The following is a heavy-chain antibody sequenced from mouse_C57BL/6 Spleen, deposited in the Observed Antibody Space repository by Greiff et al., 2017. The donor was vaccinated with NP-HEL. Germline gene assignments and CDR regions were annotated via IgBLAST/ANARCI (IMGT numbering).Heavy chain of an antibody. J-gene: IGHJ2*01. Sequence: EVQLQQSGPELVKPGASVKISCKASGYTFTDYYMNWVKQSHGKSLEWIGDINPNNGGTSYNQKFKGKATLTVDKSSSTAYMELRSLTSEDSAVYYCARSIYYYPYWGQGTTLTVSS. D-gene: IGHD1-1*01. CDR2: INPNNGGT. V-gene: IGHV1-26*01. CDR1: GYTFTDYY. CDR3: ARSIYYYPY.